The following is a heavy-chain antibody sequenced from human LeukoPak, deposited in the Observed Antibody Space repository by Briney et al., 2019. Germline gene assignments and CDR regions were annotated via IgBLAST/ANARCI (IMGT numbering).Heavy chain of an antibody. CDR3: ARVPPKFSGIAADY. D-gene: IGHD6-13*01. CDR2: INPNSGGT. V-gene: IGHV1-2*02. Sequence: ASVKVSCKASGYTFTGYYMHWVRQASGQGLEWMGWINPNSGGTNYAQKFQGRVTMTRDTSISTAYMELSRLRSDDTAVYYCARVPPKFSGIAADYWGQGTLVTVSS. J-gene: IGHJ4*02. CDR1: GYTFTGYY.